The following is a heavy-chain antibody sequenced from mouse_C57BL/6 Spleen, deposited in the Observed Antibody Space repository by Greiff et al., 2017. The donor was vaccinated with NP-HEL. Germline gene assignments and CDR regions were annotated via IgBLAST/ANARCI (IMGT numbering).Heavy chain of an antibody. CDR2: ISNGGGST. Sequence: DVMLVESGGGLVQPGGSLKLSCAASGFTFSDYYMYWVRQTPEKRLEWVAYISNGGGSTYYPDTVKGRFTISRDNAKNTLYLQMSRLKSEDTAMYYCASPRWLLRNYYAMDYWGQGTSVTVSS. CDR1: GFTFSDYY. CDR3: ASPRWLLRNYYAMDY. V-gene: IGHV5-12*01. D-gene: IGHD2-3*01. J-gene: IGHJ4*01.